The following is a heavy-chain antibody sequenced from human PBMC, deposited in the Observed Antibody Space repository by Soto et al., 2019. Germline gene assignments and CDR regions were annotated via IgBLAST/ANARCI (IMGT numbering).Heavy chain of an antibody. D-gene: IGHD6-6*01. V-gene: IGHV1-2*02. J-gene: IGHJ6*02. CDR3: ARDRSATKLVNYYYAMDV. CDR1: EYTFTDYY. Sequence: ASVKVSCKASEYTFTDYYIHYVRQAPGQGLEWMGWIFPKTGVTNYAQNFQGRVTMTRDTSISTAYMELSRLSSDDTAVYYCARDRSATKLVNYYYAMDVWGQGTTVTVSS. CDR2: IFPKTGVT.